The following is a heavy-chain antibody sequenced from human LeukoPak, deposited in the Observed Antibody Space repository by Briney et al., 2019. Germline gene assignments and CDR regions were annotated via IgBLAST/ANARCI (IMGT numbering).Heavy chain of an antibody. CDR2: INHSGST. V-gene: IGHV4-34*01. Sequence: PSETLSLTCAVYGGSFSGYYWSWIRQPPGKGLEWIGEINHSGSTNYNPSLKSRVTISVDTSKNQFSLKLSSVTAADTAVYYCARGRVRVRARAQDFQHWGQGTLVTVSS. D-gene: IGHD3-10*01. CDR3: ARGRVRVRARAQDFQH. CDR1: GGSFSGYY. J-gene: IGHJ1*01.